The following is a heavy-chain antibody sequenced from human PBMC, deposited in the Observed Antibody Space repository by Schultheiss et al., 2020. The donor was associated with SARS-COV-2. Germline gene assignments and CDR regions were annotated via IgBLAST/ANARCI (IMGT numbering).Heavy chain of an antibody. J-gene: IGHJ4*02. V-gene: IGHV4-59*01. CDR2: IYYSGST. Sequence: SEILSLTCTVSGGSISSYYWSWIRQPPGKGLEWIGYIYYSGSTNYNPSLKSRVTISVDTSKNQFSLKLSSVTAADTAVYYCARVIYDSSGYPGAFDIWGQGTLVTVSS. CDR1: GGSISSYY. CDR3: ARVIYDSSGYPGAFDI. D-gene: IGHD3-22*01.